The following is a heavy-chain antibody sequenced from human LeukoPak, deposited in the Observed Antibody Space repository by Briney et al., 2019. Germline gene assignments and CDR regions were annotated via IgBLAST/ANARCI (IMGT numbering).Heavy chain of an antibody. V-gene: IGHV3-30-3*01. D-gene: IGHD4-11*01. CDR1: VFTFSNYA. CDR2: ISYDGNTI. CDR3: ARSGGLQKFDY. J-gene: IGHJ4*02. Sequence: PGRSLRLSCAASVFTFSNYALHWVRQAPGKGLQWVAVISYDGNTIHYADSVKGRFIISRDTSKNTLYLQMNSLRAEDTAVYYCARSGGLQKFDYWGQGTLVTVSS.